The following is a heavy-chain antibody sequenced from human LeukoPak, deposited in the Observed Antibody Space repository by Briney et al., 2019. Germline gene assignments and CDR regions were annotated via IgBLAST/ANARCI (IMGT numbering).Heavy chain of an antibody. Sequence: GGSLRLSCAASGFTFRKYNMNWVRQAPGKGLEWVSAISSGSSYIYYADSVKGRFTISRDNATNSLYLQMNSLRAEDTAVYYCARDDLAAADYFDYWSQGTLVTVSS. CDR3: ARDDLAAADYFDY. J-gene: IGHJ4*02. CDR1: GFTFRKYN. CDR2: ISSGSSYI. V-gene: IGHV3-21*01. D-gene: IGHD6-13*01.